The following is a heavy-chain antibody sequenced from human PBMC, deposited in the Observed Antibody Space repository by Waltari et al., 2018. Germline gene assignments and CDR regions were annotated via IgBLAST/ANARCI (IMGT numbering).Heavy chain of an antibody. CDR2: NHNGGETT. D-gene: IGHD1-26*01. V-gene: IGHV3-23*01. CDR3: AKDLVSDGRWDIDY. CDR1: GFTFRSYT. J-gene: IGHJ4*01. Sequence: EVQLLESGGGLVQPGASLRLSCAASGFTFRSYTMNWVRQAPGKGRDVVSGNHNGGETTSSAASVKGRFTISRDDSKETLFLQMNRLRDEDTAIYYCAKDLVSDGRWDIDYWGQGTLVTVST.